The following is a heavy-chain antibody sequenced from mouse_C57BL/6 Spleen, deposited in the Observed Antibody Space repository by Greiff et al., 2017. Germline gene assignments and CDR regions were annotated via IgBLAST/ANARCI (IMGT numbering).Heavy chain of an antibody. J-gene: IGHJ4*01. CDR3: ARRYDGYLYAMDY. D-gene: IGHD2-3*01. CDR2: INPSTGGT. Sequence: VQLQQSGPELVKPGASVKISCKASGYSFTGYYMNWVKQSPEKSLEWIGEINPSTGGTTYNQKFKAKATLTVDKSSSTAYMQLKSLTSEDSAVYYCARRYDGYLYAMDYWCQGTSVTVSS. CDR1: GYSFTGYY. V-gene: IGHV1-42*01.